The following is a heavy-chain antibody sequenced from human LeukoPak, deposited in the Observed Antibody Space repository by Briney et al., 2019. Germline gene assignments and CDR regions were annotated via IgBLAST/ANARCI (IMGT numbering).Heavy chain of an antibody. V-gene: IGHV3-53*01. J-gene: IGHJ5*02. CDR3: ANIRGGIVVA. CDR1: GFIVSSNY. D-gene: IGHD2-21*01. CDR2: IYSGGAT. Sequence: PGGSLRLSCAASGFIVSSNYMSWVRQAPGKGLEWVSVIYSGGATYYADSVKGRFTISRDNSKNTLYLQMNSLRAEDTAVYYCANIRGGIVVAWGQGTLVTVSS.